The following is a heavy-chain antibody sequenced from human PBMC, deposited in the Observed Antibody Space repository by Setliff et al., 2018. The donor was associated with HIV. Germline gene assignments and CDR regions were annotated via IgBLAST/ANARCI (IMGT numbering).Heavy chain of an antibody. CDR3: SFKETEFLSGYSH. D-gene: IGHD3-3*01. CDR1: GGTFINYA. Sequence: GASVKVSCKASGGTFINYAISWVRQAPGQGLEWMGGIIPIFGTENNAQKFQDRLAITADESSTTAYMELRSLTSEDTAVYYCSFKETEFLSGYSHWGQGTLVTVSS. V-gene: IGHV1-69*13. J-gene: IGHJ4*02. CDR2: IIPIFGTE.